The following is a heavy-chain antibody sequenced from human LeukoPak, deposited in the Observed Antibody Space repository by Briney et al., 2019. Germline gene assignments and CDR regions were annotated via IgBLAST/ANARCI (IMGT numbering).Heavy chain of an antibody. V-gene: IGHV1-69*05. Sequence: ASVKVSCKASGGTLSSYAISWVRQAPGQGLEWMGRIIPIFGTANYAQKFQGRVTITTDESTSTASMELSSLRSEDTAVYYCAREVRGVIITSVAFVYWGQGTLVTVSS. CDR2: IIPIFGTA. D-gene: IGHD3-10*01. CDR3: AREVRGVIITSVAFVY. CDR1: GGTLSSYA. J-gene: IGHJ4*02.